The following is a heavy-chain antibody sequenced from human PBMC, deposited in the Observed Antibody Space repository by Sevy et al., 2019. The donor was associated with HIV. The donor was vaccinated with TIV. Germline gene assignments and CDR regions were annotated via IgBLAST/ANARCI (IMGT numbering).Heavy chain of an antibody. D-gene: IGHD3-3*01. V-gene: IGHV4-4*07. J-gene: IGHJ6*02. CDR2: IYTSGST. Sequence: SETLSLTCTVSGGSISSYYWSWIRQPAGKGLEWIGRIYTSGSTNYNPSLKSRVNMSVDTSKNQFSLKLSSVTAADTAVYYCARDPNPLRDFWSGYYRRGPYGMDVWGQGTTVTVSS. CDR1: GGSISSYY. CDR3: ARDPNPLRDFWSGYYRRGPYGMDV.